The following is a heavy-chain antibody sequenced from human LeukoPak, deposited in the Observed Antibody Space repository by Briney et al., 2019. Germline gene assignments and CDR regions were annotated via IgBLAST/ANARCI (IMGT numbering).Heavy chain of an antibody. CDR1: GFTVSNNY. V-gene: IGHV3-66*01. J-gene: IGHJ4*02. CDR3: ARLRTNFFDY. D-gene: IGHD1-7*01. CDR2: IYSGGGT. Sequence: GGSLRLSCAASGFTVSNNYMSWVRQAPGKGLEWVSIIYSGGGTYYADSVEGRFTISRDNSKNTLYLQMNRLRAEDTAVYYCARLRTNFFDYWGQGILVTVSS.